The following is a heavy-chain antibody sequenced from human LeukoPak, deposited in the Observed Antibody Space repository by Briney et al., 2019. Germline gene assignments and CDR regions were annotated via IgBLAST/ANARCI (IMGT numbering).Heavy chain of an antibody. V-gene: IGHV4-30-4*08. J-gene: IGHJ3*02. Sequence: PSETLSLTCTVSGGSISSGDYYWSWIRQPPGKGLEWIGYIYYSGSTYYNPSLKSRVTISVDTSKNQFSLKLSSVTAADTAVYYCARDVGYSSSGHLRRAFDIWGQGTMVTVSS. D-gene: IGHD6-13*01. CDR1: GGSISSGDYY. CDR3: ARDVGYSSSGHLRRAFDI. CDR2: IYYSGST.